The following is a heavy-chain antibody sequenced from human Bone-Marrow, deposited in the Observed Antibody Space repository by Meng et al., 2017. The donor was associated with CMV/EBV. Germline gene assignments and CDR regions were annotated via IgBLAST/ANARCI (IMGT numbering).Heavy chain of an antibody. V-gene: IGHV1-8*03. Sequence: ASMKVSCKASGYNFFNYDINWLRHTTGQGLEYMGWINPKSGNTDYARKFQGRITFTRNTSTNTAFMEVNSLRSEDTAVYYCARIPGSSWLSFRVEYYYYGMDVWGQGTTVTVSS. J-gene: IGHJ6*02. CDR1: GYNFFNYD. CDR3: ARIPGSSWLSFRVEYYYYGMDV. CDR2: INPKSGNT. D-gene: IGHD6-13*01.